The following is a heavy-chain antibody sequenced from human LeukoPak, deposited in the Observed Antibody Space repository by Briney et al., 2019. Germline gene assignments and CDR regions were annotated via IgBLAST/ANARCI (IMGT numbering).Heavy chain of an antibody. Sequence: SETLSLTCTVSGGSISSSSYYWGWIRQPPGTGLEWIGSIYYSGSTYYNPSLKSRVTISVDTSKNQFSLKLSSVTAADTAVYYCTRGSTAYYHMDVWGKGTTVTISS. CDR3: TRGSTAYYHMDV. D-gene: IGHD5-18*01. CDR1: GGSISSSSYY. J-gene: IGHJ6*03. V-gene: IGHV4-39*07. CDR2: IYYSGST.